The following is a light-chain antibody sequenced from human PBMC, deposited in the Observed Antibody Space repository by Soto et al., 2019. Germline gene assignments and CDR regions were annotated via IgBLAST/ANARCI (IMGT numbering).Light chain of an antibody. J-gene: IGLJ2*01. Sequence: QSVLTQPASVSGSPGQSITISCTGTSSDIGGYNYVSWYQQHPGKAPKLLIYGVSNRPSGVSDRFSGSKSDNTASLTISGLQAEDEADYYCNSYRSSVIPVVFGGGTKLTVL. V-gene: IGLV2-14*01. CDR2: GVS. CDR3: NSYRSSVIPVV. CDR1: SSDIGGYNY.